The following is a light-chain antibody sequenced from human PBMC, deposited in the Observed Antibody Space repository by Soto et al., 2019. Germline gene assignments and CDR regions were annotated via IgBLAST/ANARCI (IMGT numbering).Light chain of an antibody. CDR2: GAS. CDR1: QSVSSSY. CDR3: QQYGTSPWT. Sequence: ELVMTQSPATLSVSTGERATLSCRSSQSVSSSYLAWYQQKPGHAPRLLIYGASSRATGIPDRFSGSGSGTDFTLTISRLEPEDFAVYSCQQYGTSPWTFGQGTKV. V-gene: IGKV3-20*01. J-gene: IGKJ1*01.